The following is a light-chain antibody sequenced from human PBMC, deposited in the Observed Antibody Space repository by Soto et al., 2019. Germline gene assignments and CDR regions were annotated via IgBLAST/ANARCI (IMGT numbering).Light chain of an antibody. CDR1: QDIRVD. CDR2: AAS. V-gene: IGKV1-17*01. CDR3: QQYNNLTWT. J-gene: IGKJ1*01. Sequence: IQITQSPPSLSASVGDRVIITCRASQDIRVDVGWLGQRPGHAPNLLIYAASSRDPAFRARFSGSGAGTEFTLTISSLQSEDAAVYYCQQYNNLTWTFGQGTKVDIK.